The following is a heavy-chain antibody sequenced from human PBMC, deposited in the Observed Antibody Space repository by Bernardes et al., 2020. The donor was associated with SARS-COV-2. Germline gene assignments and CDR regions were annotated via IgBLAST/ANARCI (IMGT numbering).Heavy chain of an antibody. V-gene: IGHV3-7*01. CDR2: IKQDGSDK. J-gene: IGHJ5*02. CDR3: AREVADTEGAMIEDPGWFDP. CDR1: GFSFSTYW. Sequence: GGSLRLSCAASGFSFSTYWMSWVRQAPGKGLEWVANIKQDGSDKYYVDSVKGRFTISRDNAKNSLYLQINSLRAEDTGVYYCAREVADTEGAMIEDPGWFDPWGQGTRVTVSS. D-gene: IGHD3-22*01.